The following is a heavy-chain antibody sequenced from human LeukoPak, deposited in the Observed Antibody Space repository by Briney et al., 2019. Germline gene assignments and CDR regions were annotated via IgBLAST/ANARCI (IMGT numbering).Heavy chain of an antibody. V-gene: IGHV4-39*01. D-gene: IGHD6-13*01. Sequence: LDTLSLTCTLSVHLIRSSSYLCGWSCRPPGEVVEWIGSIYSGSSYYNPSLKSRVTISVDTSKNQFSLKLRSVTASDTAVYYCGRQGERPGIAAYWGEGALVTVSS. CDR2: IYSGSS. J-gene: IGHJ4*02. CDR3: GRQGERPGIAAY. CDR1: VHLIRSSSYL.